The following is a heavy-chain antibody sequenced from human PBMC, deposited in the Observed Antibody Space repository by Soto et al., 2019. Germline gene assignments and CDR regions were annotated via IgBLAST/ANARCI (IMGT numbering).Heavy chain of an antibody. D-gene: IGHD6-13*01. Sequence: GGSLRLSCTASGFTFSSYWMHWVRQAPGKGLVWVSRINSDGSSTSYADSVKGRFTISRDNAKNTLYLQMNSLRAEDTAVYYCGARYSSSWYGYYYYGMDVWGQGTTVTVSS. CDR3: GARYSSSWYGYYYYGMDV. CDR1: GFTFSSYW. V-gene: IGHV3-74*01. J-gene: IGHJ6*02. CDR2: INSDGSST.